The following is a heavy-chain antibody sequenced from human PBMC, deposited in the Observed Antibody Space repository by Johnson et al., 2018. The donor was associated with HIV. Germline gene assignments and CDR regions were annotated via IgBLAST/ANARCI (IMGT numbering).Heavy chain of an antibody. CDR1: GFTFSGYW. Sequence: VQLVESGGGLVQPGGSLRLSCAASGFTFSGYWMSWVRQAPGKGLEWVATLNEGGSQKYYVDAVKGRFSISRDNAKNSLYLQMNSVRAEDTVVYYCAGSFRYYEEDTFDIWGQGTMVTVSS. V-gene: IGHV3-7*01. CDR2: LNEGGSQK. J-gene: IGHJ3*02. CDR3: AGSFRYYEEDTFDI. D-gene: IGHD3-22*01.